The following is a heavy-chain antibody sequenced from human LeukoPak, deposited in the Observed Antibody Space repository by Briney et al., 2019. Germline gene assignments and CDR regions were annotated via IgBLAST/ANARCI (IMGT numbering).Heavy chain of an antibody. CDR1: GFTFSSYW. Sequence: GGSQRLSCAASGFTFSSYWMSWVRQAPGKGLEWVANIKQDGSEKYYVDSVKGRFTISRDNAKNSLYLQMNSLRAEDTAVYYWGGVSSGPQDYWGQGTLVTVSS. CDR3: GGVSSGPQDY. V-gene: IGHV3-7*04. J-gene: IGHJ4*02. CDR2: IKQDGSEK. D-gene: IGHD6-19*01.